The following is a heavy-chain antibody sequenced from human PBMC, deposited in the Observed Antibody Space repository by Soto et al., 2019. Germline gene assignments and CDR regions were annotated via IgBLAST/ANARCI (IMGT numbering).Heavy chain of an antibody. CDR1: GFTFSSYA. J-gene: IGHJ6*02. D-gene: IGHD4-17*01. CDR3: ARSGDYPEGMDV. Sequence: QVQLVESGGGVVQPGRSLRLFCAASGFTFSSYAMHWVRQAPGKGLEWVAVISYDGSNKYYADSVKGRFTISRDNSKNTLYLQMNSLRAEDTAVYYCARSGDYPEGMDVWGQGTTVTVSS. CDR2: ISYDGSNK. V-gene: IGHV3-30-3*01.